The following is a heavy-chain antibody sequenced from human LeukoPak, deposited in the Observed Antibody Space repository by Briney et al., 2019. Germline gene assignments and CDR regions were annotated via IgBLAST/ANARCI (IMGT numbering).Heavy chain of an antibody. Sequence: ASVKVSCKASGYTFSSYYMHWVRQAPGQGLEWMGFINPSGGTTSYAQKFQGRVTMTRDTSTSTVYMELSRLRSDDTAVYYCARGDFDWYYFDYWGQGTLVTVSS. CDR2: INPSGGTT. CDR1: GYTFSSYY. V-gene: IGHV1-46*01. D-gene: IGHD3-9*01. J-gene: IGHJ4*02. CDR3: ARGDFDWYYFDY.